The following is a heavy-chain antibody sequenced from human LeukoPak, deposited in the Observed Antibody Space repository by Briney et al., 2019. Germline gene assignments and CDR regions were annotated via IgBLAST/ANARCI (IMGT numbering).Heavy chain of an antibody. Sequence: GGSLRLSCAASGFTFSSYSMNWVRQAPGKGLEWVSYISSSSSTIYYADSVKGRFTISRDNAKSSLYLQMNSLRAEDTAVYYCARGWALWGQGTLVTVSS. D-gene: IGHD1-26*01. CDR3: ARGWAL. CDR1: GFTFSSYS. J-gene: IGHJ4*02. CDR2: ISSSSSTI. V-gene: IGHV3-48*04.